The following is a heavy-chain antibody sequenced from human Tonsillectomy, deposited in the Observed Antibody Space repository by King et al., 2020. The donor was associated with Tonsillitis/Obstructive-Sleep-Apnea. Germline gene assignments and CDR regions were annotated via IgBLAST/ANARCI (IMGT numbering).Heavy chain of an antibody. Sequence: QLVQSGGGVVQPGRSLRLSCAASGFTFGSYGMHWVRQAPGKGLEWVAVISYDGSNKYYADSVKGRFTISRDNSKNTLYLQMNSLRAEDTAVYYCAKEADSSGWNYFDSWGQGTQVTVSS. J-gene: IGHJ4*02. CDR3: AKEADSSGWNYFDS. CDR1: GFTFGSYG. D-gene: IGHD6-19*01. CDR2: ISYDGSNK. V-gene: IGHV3-30*18.